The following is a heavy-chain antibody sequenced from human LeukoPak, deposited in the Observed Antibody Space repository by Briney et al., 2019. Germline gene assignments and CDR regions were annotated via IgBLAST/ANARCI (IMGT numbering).Heavy chain of an antibody. D-gene: IGHD3-22*01. J-gene: IGHJ3*02. CDR2: ITHGDSA. CDR3: ARADYFDSSALSGRTFNI. Sequence: SETLSLTCAVDGGSFSGFYWSWLRQPPGKGLDWIGEITHGDSADYNPSLKSRVTISFDTSKNHLSLKLTSVTAADTAVYYCARADYFDSSALSGRTFNIWGQGTLVTVSS. V-gene: IGHV4-34*01. CDR1: GGSFSGFY.